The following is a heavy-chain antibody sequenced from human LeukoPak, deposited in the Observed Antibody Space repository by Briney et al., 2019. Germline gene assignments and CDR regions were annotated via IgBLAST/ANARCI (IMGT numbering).Heavy chain of an antibody. V-gene: IGHV3-23*01. Sequence: PGGSLRLSCTASGFTFTAYAMTWVRQAPGKGLEWVSEISGDGGTTSYADSVKGRFTVFRDNSKTTVYLQMNSLRAEDTAVYYCARVVVVPAASGDWFDPWGQGTLVTVSS. CDR3: ARVVVVPAASGDWFDP. CDR1: GFTFTAYA. CDR2: ISGDGGTT. D-gene: IGHD2-2*01. J-gene: IGHJ5*02.